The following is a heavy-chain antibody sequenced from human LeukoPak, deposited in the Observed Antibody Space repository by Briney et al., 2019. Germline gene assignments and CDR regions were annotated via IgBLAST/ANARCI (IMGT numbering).Heavy chain of an antibody. CDR1: GFTFSNGW. D-gene: IGHD3-22*01. J-gene: IGHJ4*02. CDR3: ATEYYYDSNGIFDY. Sequence: GGSLRLSCAASGFTFSNGWMTWVRQAPGKGLEWVGRIKSKTDGGTTDYAAPVKGRFTISRDDSENTLYLHMNSLKTEDTAVYYCATEYYYDSNGIFDYWGQGTLVTVSS. V-gene: IGHV3-15*01. CDR2: IKSKTDGGTT.